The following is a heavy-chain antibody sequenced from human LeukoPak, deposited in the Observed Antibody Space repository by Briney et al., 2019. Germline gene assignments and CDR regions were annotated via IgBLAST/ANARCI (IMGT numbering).Heavy chain of an antibody. V-gene: IGHV4-59*01. CDR1: GGSISSYY. CDR2: IYYSGST. J-gene: IGHJ4*02. CDR3: ARGRGSGWSLRYYFDY. Sequence: SETLSLTCTVSGGSISSYYWSWIRHPPGKGLEWIGYIYYSGSTNYNPSLKSRVTISLDTSNQFSLKLSSVTAADTAVYYCARGRGSGWSLRYYFDYWGQGNLVTVSS. D-gene: IGHD6-19*01.